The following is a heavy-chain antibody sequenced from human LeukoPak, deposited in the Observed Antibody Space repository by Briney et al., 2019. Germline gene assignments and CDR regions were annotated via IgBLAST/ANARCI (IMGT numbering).Heavy chain of an antibody. J-gene: IGHJ4*02. CDR1: GGSISSSNW. CDR2: IYHSGST. V-gene: IGHV4-4*02. CDR3: ARGRVAAAGTSHGY. Sequence: SETLSLTCAVPGGSISSSNWWSWVRQPPGKGLEWIGEIYHSGSTNYNPSLKSRVTISVDKSKNQFSLKLSSVTAADTAVYYCARGRVAAAGTSHGYWGQGTLVTVSS. D-gene: IGHD6-13*01.